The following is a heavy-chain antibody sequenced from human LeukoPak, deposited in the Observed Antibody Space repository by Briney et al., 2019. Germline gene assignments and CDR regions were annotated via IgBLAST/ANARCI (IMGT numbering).Heavy chain of an antibody. D-gene: IGHD2-15*01. J-gene: IGHJ4*02. V-gene: IGHV1-46*01. CDR1: GYTFTSYD. CDR3: ARDHCRPEGRTATDY. Sequence: ASVKVSCKASGYTFTSYDMNWVRQAPGQGLEWMGIINPSGGSTSYAQKFQGRVTMTRDTSTSTVYMELSSLRSEDTAVYYCARDHCRPEGRTATDYWGQGTLVTVSS. CDR2: INPSGGST.